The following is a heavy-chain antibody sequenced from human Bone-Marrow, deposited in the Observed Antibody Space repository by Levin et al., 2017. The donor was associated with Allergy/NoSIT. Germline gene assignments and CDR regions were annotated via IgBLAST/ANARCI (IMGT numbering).Heavy chain of an antibody. V-gene: IGHV4-39*01. CDR3: ARPLREYNYGLFEH. Sequence: SETLSLTCTVSGASISSSNYYWGWIRQPPGKGLEWIGSMYHSGSTDFNPSLESRVTLSVDTSKNQFSLKLRSVTAADTAVYYCARPLREYNYGLFEHWGQGALVTVSS. D-gene: IGHD5-18*01. CDR1: GASISSSNYY. CDR2: MYHSGST. J-gene: IGHJ4*02.